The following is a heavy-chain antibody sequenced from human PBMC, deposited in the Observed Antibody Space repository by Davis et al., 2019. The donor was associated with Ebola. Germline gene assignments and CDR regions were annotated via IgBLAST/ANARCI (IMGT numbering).Heavy chain of an antibody. J-gene: IGHJ4*02. Sequence: GGSLRLSCAASGFIVSRNYMSWVRQAPGKGLEWVSVIYSGGSTYYADSVKGRFTISRDNAKNSLYLQLNTLRDEDTAVYFCVSAGWDHWGQGTLVTVSS. D-gene: IGHD2-15*01. CDR2: IYSGGST. CDR3: VSAGWDH. V-gene: IGHV3-53*01. CDR1: GFIVSRNY.